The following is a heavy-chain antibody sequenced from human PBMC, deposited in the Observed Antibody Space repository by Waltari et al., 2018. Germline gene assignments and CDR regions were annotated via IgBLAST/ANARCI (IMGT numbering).Heavy chain of an antibody. J-gene: IGHJ6*02. Sequence: EVQLVESGGGLVQPGESMRLSCTTSGFTFSDSWMRWGRQAPGKGLEWLANISPEVSEKYYVDSVRGRFTISRDNAKNSLYLQMNSLRTEDTAVYFCARDKSGSMDVWGQGTTVTVSS. CDR1: GFTFSDSW. CDR3: ARDKSGSMDV. CDR2: ISPEVSEK. D-gene: IGHD3-10*01. V-gene: IGHV3-7*03.